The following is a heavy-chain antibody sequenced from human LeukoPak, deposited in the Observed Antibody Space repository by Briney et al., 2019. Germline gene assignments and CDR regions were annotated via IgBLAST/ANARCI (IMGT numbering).Heavy chain of an antibody. J-gene: IGHJ5*02. CDR1: GGSISNYF. CDR3: ARGGSGTYYNWVGWFDP. Sequence: SETLSLTCTVSGGSISNYFWSWIRQPPGKELEWIGSISSSEGTKYNPSLKSRVTISVDVSENQFSLKLSSVTAADTAMYYCARGGSGTYYNWVGWFDPWGQGALVTVFS. CDR2: ISSSEGT. D-gene: IGHD3-10*01. V-gene: IGHV4-59*01.